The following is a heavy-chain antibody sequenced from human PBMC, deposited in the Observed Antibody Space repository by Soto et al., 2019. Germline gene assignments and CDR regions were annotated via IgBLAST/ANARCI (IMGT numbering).Heavy chain of an antibody. J-gene: IGHJ6*02. V-gene: IGHV4-34*01. D-gene: IGHD6-6*01. CDR2: INHSGST. Sequence: SETLSLTCAVYGGSFSGYYWSWIRQPPGKGLEWIGEINHSGSTNYNPSLKSRVTISVDTSKNQFSLKLSSVTAADTAVYYCARGRDSSSPYYYYYGMDVWGQGTTVTVSS. CDR1: GGSFSGYY. CDR3: ARGRDSSSPYYYYYGMDV.